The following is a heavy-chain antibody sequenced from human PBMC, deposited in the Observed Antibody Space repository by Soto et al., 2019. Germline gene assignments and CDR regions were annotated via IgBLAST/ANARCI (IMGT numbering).Heavy chain of an antibody. J-gene: IGHJ4*02. CDR1: GGSFSGYY. D-gene: IGHD4-17*01. V-gene: IGHV4-34*01. CDR3: ARALTTVTTDKPSDY. Sequence: QVQLQQWGAGLLKPSETLSLTCAVYGGSFSGYYWSWIRQPPGKGLEWIGEINHSESTNYNPSLKSRVTISVDTSKNQFSLKLSSVTAADTAVYYCARALTTVTTDKPSDYWGQGTLVTVSS. CDR2: INHSEST.